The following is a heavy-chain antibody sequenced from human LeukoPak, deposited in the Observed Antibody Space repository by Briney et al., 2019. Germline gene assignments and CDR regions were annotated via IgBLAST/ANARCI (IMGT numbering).Heavy chain of an antibody. V-gene: IGHV3-53*01. Sequence: PGGSLRLSCAASGFTVTNNYLSWVRQAPGKGVEWVSIIYTDGGTYYADSVKGRFTISRDNSKNTLYLQMNSLRADDTAVYYCAREQPPGVYFDYWCQGTLVTVSS. CDR2: IYTDGGT. D-gene: IGHD3-10*01. J-gene: IGHJ4*02. CDR3: AREQPPGVYFDY. CDR1: GFTVTNNY.